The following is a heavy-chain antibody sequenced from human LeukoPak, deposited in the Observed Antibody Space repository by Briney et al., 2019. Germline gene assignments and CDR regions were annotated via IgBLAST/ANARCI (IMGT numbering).Heavy chain of an antibody. J-gene: IGHJ4*02. CDR2: ISGSGDST. D-gene: IGHD6-25*01. CDR1: GFTFSSYA. V-gene: IGHV3-23*01. CDR3: ASDYFLDY. Sequence: GGSLRLSCAASGFTFSSYAMTWVRQAPGKGLEWVSVISGSGDSTYYSDSVKGRFTVSRDNSMNTLYLQMNSLRADDTAVYYCASDYFLDYWGQGTLVTVSS.